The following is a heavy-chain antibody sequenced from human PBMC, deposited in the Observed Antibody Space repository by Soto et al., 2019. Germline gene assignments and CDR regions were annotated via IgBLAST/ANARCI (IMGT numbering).Heavy chain of an antibody. Sequence: EVQLVESGGGLVKPGGSLRLSCALSGFTFSDHSMNWVRQAPGKGLEWVSSISTTGRYIYYADSMAGRFTISRDNAKNSVYLQINSLRGEDTAIYYCAAGTDTAMEQGADYWGQGTLVTVSS. CDR1: GFTFSDHS. J-gene: IGHJ4*02. CDR2: ISTTGRYI. CDR3: AAGTDTAMEQGADY. V-gene: IGHV3-21*01. D-gene: IGHD5-18*01.